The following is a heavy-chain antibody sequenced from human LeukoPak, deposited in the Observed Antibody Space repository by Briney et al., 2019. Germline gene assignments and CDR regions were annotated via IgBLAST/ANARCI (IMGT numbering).Heavy chain of an antibody. D-gene: IGHD6-13*01. V-gene: IGHV3-21*01. CDR2: ISGSSTYI. CDR3: TGHHQAYSRTY. CDR1: GFTFSSYS. J-gene: IGHJ4*02. Sequence: GGSLRLSCAASGFTFSSYSMNWVRQAPGKGLEWVSSISGSSTYIYYADSVKGRFTISRDNAKNSLYLQMSSLRAEDTAVYYCTGHHQAYSRTYWGQGTLVTVSS.